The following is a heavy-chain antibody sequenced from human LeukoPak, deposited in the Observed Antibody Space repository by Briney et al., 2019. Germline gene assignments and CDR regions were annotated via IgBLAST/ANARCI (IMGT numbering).Heavy chain of an antibody. V-gene: IGHV4-34*01. J-gene: IGHJ4*02. CDR3: ARHFPLRFLEWSKFDY. CDR1: GGSFSGYY. D-gene: IGHD3-3*01. CDR2: INHSGST. Sequence: SETPSLTCAVYGGSFSGYYWSWIRQPPGKGLEWIGEINHSGSTNYNPSLKSRVTISVDTSKNQFSLKLSPVTAADTAVYYCARHFPLRFLEWSKFDYWGQGTLVTVSS.